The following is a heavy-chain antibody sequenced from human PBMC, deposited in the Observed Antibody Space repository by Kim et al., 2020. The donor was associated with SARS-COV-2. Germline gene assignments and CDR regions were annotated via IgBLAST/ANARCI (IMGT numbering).Heavy chain of an antibody. CDR3: ARDQPPIVVVVAATFGNWFDP. V-gene: IGHV4-34*01. D-gene: IGHD2-15*01. CDR1: GGSFSGYY. CDR2: INHSGST. Sequence: SETLSLTCAVYGGSFSGYYWSWIRQPPGKGLEWIGEINHSGSTNYNPSLKSRVTISVDTSKNQFSLKLSSVTAADTAVYYCARDQPPIVVVVAATFGNWFDPWGQGTLVTVSS. J-gene: IGHJ5*02.